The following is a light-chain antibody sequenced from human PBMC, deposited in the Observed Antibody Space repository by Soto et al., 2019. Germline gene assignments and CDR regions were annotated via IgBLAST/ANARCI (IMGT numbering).Light chain of an antibody. Sequence: DIVVTQSPLSLPVTPGEPASISCRSSQSLLPSNGYNYLDWYLQKPGQSPQLLIYLGSNPASGVPDRFRGIGSGTDVTLKIRRVEADDVGVSDCMHYQQTPTWMFGQGTKVDIQ. V-gene: IGKV2-28*01. J-gene: IGKJ1*01. CDR3: MHYQQTPTWM. CDR1: QSLLPSNGYNY. CDR2: LGS.